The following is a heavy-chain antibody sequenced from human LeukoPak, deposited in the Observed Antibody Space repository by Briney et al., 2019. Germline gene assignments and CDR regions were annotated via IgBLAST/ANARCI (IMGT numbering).Heavy chain of an antibody. CDR2: IYYSGST. CDR1: GGSISSYY. J-gene: IGHJ5*02. Sequence: SETLSLTCTVSGGSISSYYWSWIRQPPGKGLEWIGYIYYSGSTNYNPSLKSRVTISVDTSKNRFSLKLSSVTAADTAVYYCARHRGYSSSWDLGWFDPWGQGTLVTVSS. V-gene: IGHV4-59*08. D-gene: IGHD6-13*01. CDR3: ARHRGYSSSWDLGWFDP.